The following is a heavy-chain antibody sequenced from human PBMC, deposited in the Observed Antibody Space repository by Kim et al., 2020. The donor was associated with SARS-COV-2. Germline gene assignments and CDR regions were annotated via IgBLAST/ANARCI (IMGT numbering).Heavy chain of an antibody. D-gene: IGHD4-17*01. CDR2: IDPTDSYT. CDR3: ARDDYGGPVSTYGMDV. CDR1: GYRFTSYW. V-gene: IGHV5-10-1*04. Sequence: GESLKISCKGSGYRFTSYWISWVRQMPGKGLEWMGRIDPTDSYTKYSPSFQGQVTMSSDKSITTAYLQWSSLQASDTAIYYCARDDYGGPVSTYGMDVWGQGTTVTVSS. J-gene: IGHJ6*02.